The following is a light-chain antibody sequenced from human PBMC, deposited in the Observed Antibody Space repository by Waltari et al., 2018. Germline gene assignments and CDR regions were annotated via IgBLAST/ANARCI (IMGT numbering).Light chain of an antibody. J-gene: IGKJ5*01. CDR1: QDISKY. CDR3: QQYDNLPIT. V-gene: IGKV1-33*01. CDR2: DAS. Sequence: DIQMTQSPSSLSASVGDRVTITCQASQDISKYLNWYQQKPGKAPKLLIYDASHLQTGVPSRFSGSGSGTDFTFTISNLQPEDIATYYCQQYDNLPITFGQGTRLEIK.